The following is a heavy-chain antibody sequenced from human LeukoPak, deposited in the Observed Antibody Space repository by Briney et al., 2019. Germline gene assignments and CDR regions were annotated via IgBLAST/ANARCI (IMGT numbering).Heavy chain of an antibody. D-gene: IGHD3-10*01. Sequence: PGGSLRLSCAASGFTISTYGMSWVRQAPGKGLEWVSSISGGTTYYADSVKGRFTISRDSSKNTVSLQMNSLRAEDTAVYYCAKSAYHSGNYWGQGTLVTVSS. J-gene: IGHJ4*02. CDR3: AKSAYHSGNY. CDR1: GFTISTYG. V-gene: IGHV3-23*01. CDR2: ISGGTT.